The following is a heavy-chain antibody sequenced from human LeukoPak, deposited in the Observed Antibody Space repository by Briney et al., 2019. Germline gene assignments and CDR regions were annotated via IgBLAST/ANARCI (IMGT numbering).Heavy chain of an antibody. CDR1: GYNFPSSW. J-gene: IGHJ4*02. Sequence: GESLKISCKGSGYNFPSSWIGWMRQMSGKGLEWMGSVYPGDSDIRYSPSFQGQVTISADTSITTAYLQWSSLKASDTAIYYCARMRRGFYQRTGPFDYWGQGTLVTVSS. CDR2: VYPGDSDI. D-gene: IGHD3/OR15-3a*01. CDR3: ARMRRGFYQRTGPFDY. V-gene: IGHV5-51*01.